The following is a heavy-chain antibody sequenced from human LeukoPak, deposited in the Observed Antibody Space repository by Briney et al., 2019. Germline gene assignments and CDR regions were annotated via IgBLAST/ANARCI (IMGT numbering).Heavy chain of an antibody. CDR2: INTNTGNP. CDR3: ARSATDARWAAAGTLNYYYYMDV. D-gene: IGHD6-13*01. V-gene: IGHV7-4-1*02. J-gene: IGHJ6*03. CDR1: GYTFTSYA. Sequence: ASVKVSCKASGYTFTSYAMNWVRQAPGQGLEWMGWINTNTGNPTYAQGFTGRFVFSLDTSVSTAYLQISSLKAEDTAVYYCARSATDARWAAAGTLNYYYYMDVWGKGTTVTVSS.